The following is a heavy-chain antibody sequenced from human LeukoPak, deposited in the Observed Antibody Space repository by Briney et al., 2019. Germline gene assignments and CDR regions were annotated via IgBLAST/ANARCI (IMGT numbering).Heavy chain of an antibody. Sequence: GGSLRLSCAASGFTVSNNYMTWVRQAPGKGLEWVSVIYNDGATYYADSVKGRFTISRDNSKNTLYLQMNSLRAEDTAVYYCAKVVVGRAGPFDYWGQGTLVTVSS. J-gene: IGHJ4*02. CDR2: IYNDGAT. D-gene: IGHD6-13*01. V-gene: IGHV3-66*01. CDR3: AKVVVGRAGPFDY. CDR1: GFTVSNNY.